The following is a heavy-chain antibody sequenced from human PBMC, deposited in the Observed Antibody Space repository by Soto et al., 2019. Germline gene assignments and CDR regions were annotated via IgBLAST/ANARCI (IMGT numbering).Heavy chain of an antibody. J-gene: IGHJ4*02. D-gene: IGHD3-16*01. V-gene: IGHV4-39*01. Sequence: PSETLPLTWTVSGVSISDTSDYWGWNSQPPGKRLEWIVSIYYSGNTYYNPSLKSRLTISVDSSKNQFSLDMTSVTAADTAVYYCARSLKGGVTPLFGYWGQGTLVTVSS. CDR3: ARSLKGGVTPLFGY. CDR2: IYYSGNT. CDR1: GVSISDTSDY.